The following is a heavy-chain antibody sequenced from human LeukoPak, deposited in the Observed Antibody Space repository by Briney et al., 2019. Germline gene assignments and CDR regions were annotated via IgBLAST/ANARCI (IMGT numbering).Heavy chain of an antibody. J-gene: IGHJ4*02. D-gene: IGHD5-18*01. CDR1: GYSFTNNW. CDR3: ASGIRGYSYGSDY. CDR2: IYPGDSDT. Sequence: GESLKISCKGSGYSFTNNWIGWVRQMPGKDLEWMGIIYPGDSDTRYSPSFQGQVTISADKSISTAYLQWSSLKASDTAMYYCASGIRGYSYGSDYWGQGTLVTVSS. V-gene: IGHV5-51*01.